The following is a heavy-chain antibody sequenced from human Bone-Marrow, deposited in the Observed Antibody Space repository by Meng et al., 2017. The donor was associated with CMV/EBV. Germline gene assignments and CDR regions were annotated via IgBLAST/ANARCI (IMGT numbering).Heavy chain of an antibody. CDR2: INSDGSST. D-gene: IGHD5-12*01. Sequence: GGSLRLSCAASGFTVSSNYMSWVRQAPGKGLVWVSRINSDGSSTSYADSVKGRFTISRDNAKNTLYLQMNSLRAEDTAVYYCARTRAKWLRFWTVDYFDYWGQGTLVTVSS. V-gene: IGHV3-74*01. CDR3: ARTRAKWLRFWTVDYFDY. CDR1: GFTVSSNY. J-gene: IGHJ4*02.